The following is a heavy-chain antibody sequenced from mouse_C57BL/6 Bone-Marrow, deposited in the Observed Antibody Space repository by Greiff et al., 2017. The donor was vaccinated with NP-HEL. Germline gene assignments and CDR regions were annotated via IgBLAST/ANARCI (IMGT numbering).Heavy chain of an antibody. Sequence: QVQLQQSGAELVKPGASVKLSCKASGYTFTSYWMQWVKQRPGQGLEWIGEIDPSDSYTNYNQKFKGKATLTVDTSSSTAYMQLSSLTSEDSAVYYCASTVVEYYFDYWGQGTTLTVSS. CDR3: ASTVVEYYFDY. CDR1: GYTFTSYW. D-gene: IGHD1-1*01. CDR2: IDPSDSYT. V-gene: IGHV1-50*01. J-gene: IGHJ2*01.